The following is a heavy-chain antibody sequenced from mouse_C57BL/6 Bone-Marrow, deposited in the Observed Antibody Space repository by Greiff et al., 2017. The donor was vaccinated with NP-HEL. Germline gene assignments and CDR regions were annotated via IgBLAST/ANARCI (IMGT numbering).Heavy chain of an antibody. CDR3: ASAWFYAMDY. V-gene: IGHV5-4*03. Sequence: EVKLVESGGGLVKPGGSLKLSCAASGFTFSSYAMSWVRQTPEKRLEWVATISDGGSYTYYPDNVKGRFTISIDNAKNNLYLQMSHLKSEDTAMYYCASAWFYAMDYWGQGTSVTVSS. CDR1: GFTFSSYA. D-gene: IGHD2-2*01. J-gene: IGHJ4*01. CDR2: ISDGGSYT.